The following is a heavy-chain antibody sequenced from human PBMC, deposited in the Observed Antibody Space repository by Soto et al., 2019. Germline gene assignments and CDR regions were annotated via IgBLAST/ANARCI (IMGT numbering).Heavy chain of an antibody. CDR3: AVAGVPTSSFRYYYFRF. J-gene: IGHJ4*02. CDR2: ISHDGRNT. V-gene: IGHV3-30*04. Sequence: GGSLRLSCAVSELPFTDYSMHWVRQTADKGLEWVAFISHDGRNTFYSDSVKGRFTISRDDSRNMLFLQMSGVTVEDTAIYYCAVAGVPTSSFRYYYFRFWGRGTLVTVSS. CDR1: ELPFTDYS. D-gene: IGHD3-9*01.